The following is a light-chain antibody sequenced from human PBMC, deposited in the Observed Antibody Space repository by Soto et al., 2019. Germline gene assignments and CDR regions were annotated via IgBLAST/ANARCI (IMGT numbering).Light chain of an antibody. J-gene: IGKJ1*01. CDR3: MQFAHLPRT. CDR1: QSLVYSDGNTY. Sequence: DVVLTQTPLSSPVTLGQPASISCRSSQSLVYSDGNTYLSWLQQRPGQAPRLLIYQISNRFSGVPDRCSGSGTGTDFTLKISRVEAEDVGVYYCMQFAHLPRTFGQGT. V-gene: IGKV2-24*01. CDR2: QIS.